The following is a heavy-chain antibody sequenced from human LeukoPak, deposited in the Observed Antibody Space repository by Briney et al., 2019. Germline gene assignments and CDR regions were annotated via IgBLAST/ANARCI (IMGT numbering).Heavy chain of an antibody. D-gene: IGHD3-16*02. CDR2: INSDGRST. V-gene: IGHV3-74*01. Sequence: PGGSLRLSCAASGFTFSNYWMHWVRQAPGKGLVWVSRINSDGRSTNYADSVKGRFTISRDNAKNSLYLQMNSLRAEDTALYHCAKDSGYDYVWGSYRYFDYWGQGTLVTVSS. CDR1: GFTFSNYW. CDR3: AKDSGYDYVWGSYRYFDY. J-gene: IGHJ4*02.